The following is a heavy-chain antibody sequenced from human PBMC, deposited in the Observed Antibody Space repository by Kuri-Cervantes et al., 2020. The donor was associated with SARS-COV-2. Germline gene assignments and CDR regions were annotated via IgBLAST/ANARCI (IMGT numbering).Heavy chain of an antibody. CDR3: ARDAYSSSSVYYFDY. D-gene: IGHD6-6*01. CDR1: GGSISSGGYY. V-gene: IGHV4-30-2*01. Sequence: LRLSCTVSGGSISSGGYYWSWIRQPPGKGLEWIGYIYHSGSTYYNPSLKSRVTISVDTSKNQFSLRLSSVTAADTAVYYCARDAYSSSSVYYFDYWGQGTLVTVSS. J-gene: IGHJ4*02. CDR2: IYHSGST.